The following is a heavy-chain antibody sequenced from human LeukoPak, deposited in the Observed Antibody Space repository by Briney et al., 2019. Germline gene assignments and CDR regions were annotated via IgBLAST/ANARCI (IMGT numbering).Heavy chain of an antibody. D-gene: IGHD6-19*01. V-gene: IGHV4-59*01. CDR2: MYHSGST. CDR3: ARDLWAGSGGWGYFDY. CDR1: GASISSYC. Sequence: SETLSLTCTVSGASISSYCWSWIRQPPGKGLEWIGYMYHSGSTTYNPSLKSRVTISVDTSKNQFSLKLSSVTAADTAVYYCARDLWAGSGGWGYFDYWGRGTLVTVSS. J-gene: IGHJ4*02.